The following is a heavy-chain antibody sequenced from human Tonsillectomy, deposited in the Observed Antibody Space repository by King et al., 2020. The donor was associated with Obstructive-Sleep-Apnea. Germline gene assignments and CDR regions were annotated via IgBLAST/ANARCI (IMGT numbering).Heavy chain of an antibody. V-gene: IGHV5-10-1*03. Sequence: VQLVESGAEVKKPGESLRISCKGSGYSFTSYWITWVRQMPGKGLEWMGRLDPSDSYTNNSPSLQGHVSISVDKSISTAYLQWSSLKASDTAMYYCARIRDYDILTGYYNDAFDVWGQGTMVIVSS. CDR3: ARIRDYDILTGYYNDAFDV. J-gene: IGHJ3*01. CDR1: GYSFTSYW. D-gene: IGHD3-9*01. CDR2: LDPSDSYT.